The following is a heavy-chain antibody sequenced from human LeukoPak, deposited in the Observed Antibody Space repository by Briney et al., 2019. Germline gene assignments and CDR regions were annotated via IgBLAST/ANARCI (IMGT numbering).Heavy chain of an antibody. V-gene: IGHV1-24*01. J-gene: IGHJ5*02. CDR1: GYTLTELS. CDR3: ATVPYCYDSSGYPWFDP. CDR2: FDPEDGET. D-gene: IGHD3-22*01. Sequence: ASVKVSCKVSGYTLTELSMHWVRQAPGKGLEWMGGFDPEDGETIYAQKFQGRVTMTEDTSTDTAYMELSSLRSEDTAVYYCATVPYCYDSSGYPWFDPWGQGTLVTVSS.